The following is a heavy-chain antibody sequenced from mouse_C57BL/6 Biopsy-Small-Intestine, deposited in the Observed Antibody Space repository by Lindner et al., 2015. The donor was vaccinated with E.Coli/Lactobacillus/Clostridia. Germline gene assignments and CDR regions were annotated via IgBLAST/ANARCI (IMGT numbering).Heavy chain of an antibody. CDR3: AREEGGYFPY. CDR1: GYTFTSYV. Sequence: SVKVSCKASGYTFTSYVLQWVRQAPGQRLEWMGWINVGNGNTHYSQKFRGRVTITRDTSASTAYMELSSLRSEDTAVYYCAREEGGYFPYWGQGTLVTVSS. V-gene: IGHV1-14*01. J-gene: IGHJ4*01. CDR2: INVGNGNT.